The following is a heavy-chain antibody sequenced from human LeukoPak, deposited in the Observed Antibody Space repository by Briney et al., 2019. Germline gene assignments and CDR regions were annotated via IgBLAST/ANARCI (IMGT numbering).Heavy chain of an antibody. CDR1: GYSISSSYY. J-gene: IGHJ2*01. D-gene: IGHD1-26*01. Sequence: PSETLSLTCTVSGYSISSSYYWGWIRQPPGKGLEWIGSIYYSGSTYYNPSLKSRVTISVDTSKNQFSLKLSSVTAADTAVYYCARRSVGATPLRYSWYFDLWGRGTLVTVSS. CDR3: ARRSVGATPLRYSWYFDL. CDR2: IYYSGST. V-gene: IGHV4-39*01.